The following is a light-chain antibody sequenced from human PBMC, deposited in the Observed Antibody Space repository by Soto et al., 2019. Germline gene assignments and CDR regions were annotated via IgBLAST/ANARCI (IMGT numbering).Light chain of an antibody. J-gene: IGLJ2*01. Sequence: QSALTQPASVPGSPVQSITISCTRTSSDVGGYNYVSWYQRHPGKAPKLMIYEVSNRPSGVSNRFSGSKSGNTASLTISGLQAEDEADYYCSSYTSSSTLLVFGGGTKVTVL. V-gene: IGLV2-14*01. CDR1: SSDVGGYNY. CDR2: EVS. CDR3: SSYTSSSTLLV.